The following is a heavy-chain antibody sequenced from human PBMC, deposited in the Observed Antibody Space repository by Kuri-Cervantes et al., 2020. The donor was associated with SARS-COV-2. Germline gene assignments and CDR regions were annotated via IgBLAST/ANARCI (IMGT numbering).Heavy chain of an antibody. CDR2: IYSGGST. CDR3: ARDLICSTCDTPDYYGMDV. Sequence: GGSLRLSCAASGFPVASNYINWVRQAPEKGPEWVSSIYSGGSTHYAESLKGRFTISRDTSKNTVYLQMNSLRGEDTGVYYCARDLICSTCDTPDYYGMDVWGQGTTVTVSS. V-gene: IGHV3-66*01. J-gene: IGHJ6*02. CDR1: GFPVASNY. D-gene: IGHD2-15*01.